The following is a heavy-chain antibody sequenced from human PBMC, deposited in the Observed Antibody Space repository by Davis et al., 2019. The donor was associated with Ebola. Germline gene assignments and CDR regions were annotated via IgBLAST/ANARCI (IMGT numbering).Heavy chain of an antibody. CDR3: TLTVTTMDY. CDR1: GFTFSSYG. CDR2: IWYDGSNK. Sequence: GESLKISCAASGFTFSSYGMHWVRQAPGKGLEWVAVIWYDGSNKYYADSVKGRFTISRDNSKNTLYLQMNSLKTEDTAVYYCTLTVTTMDYWGQGTLVTVSS. J-gene: IGHJ4*02. V-gene: IGHV3-33*08. D-gene: IGHD4-17*01.